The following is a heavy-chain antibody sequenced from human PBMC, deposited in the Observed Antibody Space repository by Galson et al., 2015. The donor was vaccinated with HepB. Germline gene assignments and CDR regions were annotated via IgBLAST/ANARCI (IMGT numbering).Heavy chain of an antibody. D-gene: IGHD3-22*01. V-gene: IGHV3-23*01. CDR3: AKLFEYYYDSSGYDGVPYYFDY. CDR1: GFTFSSYA. Sequence: SLRLSCAASGFTFSSYAMSWVRQAPGKGLEWVSAISGSGGSTYYADSVKGRFTISRDNSKNTLYLQMNSLRAEDTAVYYCAKLFEYYYDSSGYDGVPYYFDYWGQGTLVTVSS. CDR2: ISGSGGST. J-gene: IGHJ4*02.